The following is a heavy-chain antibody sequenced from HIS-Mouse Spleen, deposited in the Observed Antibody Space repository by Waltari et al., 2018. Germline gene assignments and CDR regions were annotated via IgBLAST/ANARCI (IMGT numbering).Heavy chain of an antibody. CDR1: GGSISSSSYY. D-gene: IGHD6-13*01. CDR2: IYYSGST. Sequence: QLQLQESGPGLGKPSETLSLTCTVSGGSISSSSYYWGWISQPPGKGLEWIWSIYYSGSTYYNPSLKSRVTISVDTSKNQFSLKLSSVTAADTAVYYCAREIPYSSSWYDWYFDLWGRGTLVTVSS. CDR3: AREIPYSSSWYDWYFDL. J-gene: IGHJ2*01. V-gene: IGHV4-39*07.